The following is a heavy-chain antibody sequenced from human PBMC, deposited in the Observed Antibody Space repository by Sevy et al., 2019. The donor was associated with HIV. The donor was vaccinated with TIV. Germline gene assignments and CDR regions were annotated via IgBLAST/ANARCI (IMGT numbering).Heavy chain of an antibody. CDR2: MNPNSRNT. CDR3: ARGASLYSSSIIEYDY. J-gene: IGHJ4*02. CDR1: GYTFTFYD. Sequence: ASVKVSCKASGYTFTFYDINWVRQATGQGLEWVGWMNPNSRNTGYAQKFQGRVTMTRNTSISTAYMELSSLRSEDTAVFYCARGASLYSSSIIEYDYWGQGTLVTVSS. D-gene: IGHD6-6*01. V-gene: IGHV1-8*01.